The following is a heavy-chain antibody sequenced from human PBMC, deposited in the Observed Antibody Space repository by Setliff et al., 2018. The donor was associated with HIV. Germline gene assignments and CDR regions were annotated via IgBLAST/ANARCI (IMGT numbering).Heavy chain of an antibody. CDR3: ARGDYRIIAAAGSGWFDP. Sequence: SETLSLTCAVYGGSFSGCYWGWIRQPPGKGLEWIGSIYYSGSTYYNPSLQSRVTISVDTSNNQFFLKLTSVTAADTAVYYCARGDYRIIAAAGSGWFDPWGQGTLVTVSS. J-gene: IGHJ5*02. V-gene: IGHV4-34*01. CDR2: IYYSGST. CDR1: GGSFSGCY. D-gene: IGHD6-13*01.